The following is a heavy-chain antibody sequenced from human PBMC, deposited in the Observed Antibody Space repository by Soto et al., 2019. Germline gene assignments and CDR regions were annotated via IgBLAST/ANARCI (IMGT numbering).Heavy chain of an antibody. CDR1: GFTFSTYG. CDR3: VKFRGRAYHYYYMDV. V-gene: IGHV3-23*01. J-gene: IGHJ6*03. CDR2: YGGSGGST. Sequence: DVQLLESGGGLVQRGGSLRLSCAASGFTFSTYGMTWVRQAPGKGLEWVSYGGSGGSTYYADSVKGRVTISRDNSKNNLYLQMNSLRAEDRAVYYCVKFRGRAYHYYYMDVWGNGTAVTVSS. D-gene: IGHD3-16*01.